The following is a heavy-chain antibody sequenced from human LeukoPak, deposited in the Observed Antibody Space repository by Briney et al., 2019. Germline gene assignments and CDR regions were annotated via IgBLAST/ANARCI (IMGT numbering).Heavy chain of an antibody. CDR1: GYTFTSYD. D-gene: IGHD3-22*01. Sequence: ASVKVSCKASGYTFTSYDANWVRQATGQGLEWMGWVSPNSANTAYAQKFQGRVTMTRNTSISTAYMELSSLRSEDTAVYYCAIKLSSGGYWGQGTLVTVSS. J-gene: IGHJ4*02. CDR3: AIKLSSGGY. V-gene: IGHV1-8*01. CDR2: VSPNSANT.